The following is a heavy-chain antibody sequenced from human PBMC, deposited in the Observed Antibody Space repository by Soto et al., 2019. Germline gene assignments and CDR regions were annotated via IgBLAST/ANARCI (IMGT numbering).Heavy chain of an antibody. CDR2: ITYDGNNE. D-gene: IGHD3-10*01. Sequence: PGRSLRLSCAASGFVFSDYGMHRVRQATGKGLERVPLITYDGNNEFYRVSAKGRFSISRGRSSCTVDLLMNSLRPEDSGVYYCAKAGPGGGSHFYYGMGGCGKGST. CDR1: GFVFSDYG. J-gene: IGHJ6*04. CDR3: AKAGPGGGSHFYYGMGG. V-gene: IGHV3-30*18.